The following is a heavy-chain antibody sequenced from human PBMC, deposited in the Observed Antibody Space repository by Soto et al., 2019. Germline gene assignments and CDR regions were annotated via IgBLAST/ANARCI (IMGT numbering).Heavy chain of an antibody. J-gene: IGHJ3*02. CDR3: ATFPPEGRTATSRGDDAFDI. Sequence: SETLSLSCDVYGGSFSGYYWSWIRQAPGKGLEWIVEINHSGSPNYNPSLQSRVSVSVDTSKTHFSLKLSSVTAADTAVYYCATFPPEGRTATSRGDDAFDIWGQGTLVTVSS. V-gene: IGHV4-34*01. CDR2: INHSGSP. D-gene: IGHD3-10*01. CDR1: GGSFSGYY.